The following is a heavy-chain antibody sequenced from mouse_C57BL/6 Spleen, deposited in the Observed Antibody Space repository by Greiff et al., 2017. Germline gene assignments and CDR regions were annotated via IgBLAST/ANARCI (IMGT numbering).Heavy chain of an antibody. CDR2: IYPSDSET. Sequence: QVQLQQPGAELVRPGSSVKLSCKASGYTFTSYWMDWVKQRPGQGLEWIGNIYPSDSETHYNQKFKDKATLTVDKSSSTAYMQLSSLTSEDSAVYYCAAGETGSCAYWGQGTLVTVSA. CDR3: AAGETGSCAY. V-gene: IGHV1-61*01. D-gene: IGHD4-1*01. J-gene: IGHJ3*01. CDR1: GYTFTSYW.